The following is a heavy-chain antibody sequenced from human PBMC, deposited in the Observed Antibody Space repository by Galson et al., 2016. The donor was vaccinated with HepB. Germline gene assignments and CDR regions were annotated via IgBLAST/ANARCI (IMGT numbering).Heavy chain of an antibody. CDR2: IINTGNYA. D-gene: IGHD5/OR15-5a*01. Sequence: SLRLSCAASGFSFSDSYMSWIRQAPGKGLEWVSYIINTGNYASYADSVKGRLTISRDNAKQSLYLQMNSLRAEDTAVYYCARDPGPGLRGYFDYWGQGILVTVSS. V-gene: IGHV3-11*06. CDR3: ARDPGPGLRGYFDY. J-gene: IGHJ4*02. CDR1: GFSFSDSY.